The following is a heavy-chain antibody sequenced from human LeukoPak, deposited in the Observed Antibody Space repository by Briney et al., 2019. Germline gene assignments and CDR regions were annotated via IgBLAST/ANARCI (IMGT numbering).Heavy chain of an antibody. D-gene: IGHD5-18*01. CDR3: ARGYSYGYISYFVY. CDR1: GFTFSSYG. Sequence: GGSLRLSCAASGFTFSSYGMHWVRQAPGKGLEWVAVIWYDGSNKYYADSVKGRFTISRDNSKNTLYLQMNSLRAEDTAAYYCARGYSYGYISYFVYWGQGTLVTVSS. J-gene: IGHJ4*02. CDR2: IWYDGSNK. V-gene: IGHV3-33*01.